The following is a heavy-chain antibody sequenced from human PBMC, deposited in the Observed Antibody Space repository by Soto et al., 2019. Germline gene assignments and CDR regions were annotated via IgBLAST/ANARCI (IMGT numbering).Heavy chain of an antibody. Sequence: QVQLVQSGAEVKKPGASVKVSCKASGYTFTSYGISWVRQAPGQGLEWMGWISAYNGNTNYAQKLQGRVTMTTDTSTSTAYMEMRSLRADDTDVYYCARYGSGLRNYYSGMDVWGQGTTVTVSS. CDR1: GYTFTSYG. V-gene: IGHV1-18*01. D-gene: IGHD3-10*01. J-gene: IGHJ6*02. CDR3: ARYGSGLRNYYSGMDV. CDR2: ISAYNGNT.